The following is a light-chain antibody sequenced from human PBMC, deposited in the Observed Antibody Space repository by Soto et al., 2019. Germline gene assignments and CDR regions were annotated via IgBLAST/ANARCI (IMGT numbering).Light chain of an antibody. J-gene: IGLJ2*01. V-gene: IGLV3-9*01. CDR3: QVWDYSTVL. Sequence: SYELNQPLSVSVALGQTATITCGGNNIGNKNVHWYQQKPGQAPVLVIYRDYNRPSGIPERFSGSNSGITATLTISRAQAGDEADFYCQVWDYSTVLFGGGTKLTVL. CDR1: NIGNKN. CDR2: RDY.